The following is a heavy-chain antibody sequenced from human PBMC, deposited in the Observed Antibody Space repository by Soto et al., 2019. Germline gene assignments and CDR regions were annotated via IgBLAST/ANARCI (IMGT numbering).Heavy chain of an antibody. Sequence: SETLSLACTVSGGSISSGGYSWSWIRQHPGKGLEWIGYIYYSGSTYYNPSLKSRVTISVDTSKNQFSLKLSSVTAADTAGYYCARGGGSGSYYSTPYYYYMDVWGKRTTVTVSS. CDR3: ARGGGSGSYYSTPYYYYMDV. V-gene: IGHV4-31*03. CDR1: GGSISSGGYS. CDR2: IYYSGST. J-gene: IGHJ6*03. D-gene: IGHD3-10*01.